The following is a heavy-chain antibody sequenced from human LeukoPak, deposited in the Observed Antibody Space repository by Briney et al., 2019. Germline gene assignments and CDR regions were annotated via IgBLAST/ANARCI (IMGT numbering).Heavy chain of an antibody. J-gene: IGHJ5*02. CDR2: INPNSGGT. V-gene: IGHV1-2*02. CDR3: ARVVTPRYCSTTSCYWKGWFDP. Sequence: GASVKVPCKASGYTFTGYYMHWVRQAPGQGLEWMGWINPNSGGTNYAQKFQGRVTMTRDTSISTAYMELSRLRSDDTAVYYCARVVTPRYCSTTSCYWKGWFDPWGQGTLVTVSS. D-gene: IGHD2-2*01. CDR1: GYTFTGYY.